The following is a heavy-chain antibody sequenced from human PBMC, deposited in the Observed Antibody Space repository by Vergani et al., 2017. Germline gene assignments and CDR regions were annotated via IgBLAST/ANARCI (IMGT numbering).Heavy chain of an antibody. CDR1: RFTFNNYA. V-gene: IGHV3-23*01. Sequence: EVQLLESGGGLVQPGGSLRLSCAAFRFTFNNYAMTWVRQAPGKGLEWVSRISGIGDNTYYADSVKGRFTVSRDNSKKTLYLRMSSLRVDDTAVYYCARGNYYGSGTYVDPWGQGTLVTVSS. J-gene: IGHJ5*02. CDR3: ARGNYYGSGTYVDP. D-gene: IGHD3-10*01. CDR2: ISGIGDNT.